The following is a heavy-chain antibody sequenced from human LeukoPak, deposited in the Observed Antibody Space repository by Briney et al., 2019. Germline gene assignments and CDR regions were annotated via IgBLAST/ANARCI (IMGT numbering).Heavy chain of an antibody. D-gene: IGHD7-27*01. V-gene: IGHV3-48*03. CDR1: GFTFSSYE. CDR2: ISSSGSTI. Sequence: GGSLRLSCAASGFTFSSYEMNWVRQAPGKGLEWVSYISSSGSTIYYADSVKGRFTISRDNAKNSLYLQMNSLRAEDTAVYYCARDLKTLGNWYFDLWGRGTLVTVSS. J-gene: IGHJ2*01. CDR3: ARDLKTLGNWYFDL.